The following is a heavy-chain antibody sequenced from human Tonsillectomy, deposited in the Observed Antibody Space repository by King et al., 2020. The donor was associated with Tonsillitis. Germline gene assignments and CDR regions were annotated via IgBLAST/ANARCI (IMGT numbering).Heavy chain of an antibody. Sequence: VQLVESGGGLVQPGGSLKLSCAASGFTFSGSAMHWVRQASGKGLEWVGRIRSKANSYATAYAASVKGRFTISRDDSKNTAYLQMNSLNTEDTAVYYGTRASSSSSSFDYWGQGTLVTVSS. CDR3: TRASSSSSSFDY. CDR1: GFTFSGSA. V-gene: IGHV3-73*01. D-gene: IGHD6-6*01. CDR2: IRSKANSYAT. J-gene: IGHJ4*02.